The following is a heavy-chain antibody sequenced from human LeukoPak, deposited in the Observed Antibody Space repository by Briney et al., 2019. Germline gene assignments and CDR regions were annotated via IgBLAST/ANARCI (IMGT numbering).Heavy chain of an antibody. CDR2: INHSGST. V-gene: IGHV4-34*01. CDR3: ARGDDYGDYESIYYFDY. Sequence: PSETLSLTCAVYGGSFSGYYWSWIRQPPGKGPEWIGEINHSGSTNYNPSLKSRVTISVDTSKNQFSLKLSSVTAADTAVYYCARGDDYGDYESIYYFDYWGQGTLVTVSS. J-gene: IGHJ4*02. CDR1: GGSFSGYY. D-gene: IGHD4-17*01.